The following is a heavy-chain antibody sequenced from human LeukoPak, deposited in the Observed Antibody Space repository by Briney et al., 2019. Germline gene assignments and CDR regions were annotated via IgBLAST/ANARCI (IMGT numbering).Heavy chain of an antibody. CDR3: AKAVTMVRDNWFDP. V-gene: IGHV3-48*04. Sequence: GGSLRLSCAASGCTFSSYSMNWVRQAPGKGLKWVSYISSSSSTIYYAVSVKGRFTISRDNAKNSLYLQMNSLRAEDTAVYYCAKAVTMVRDNWFDPWGQGTLVTVSS. J-gene: IGHJ5*02. D-gene: IGHD3-10*01. CDR1: GCTFSSYS. CDR2: ISSSSSTI.